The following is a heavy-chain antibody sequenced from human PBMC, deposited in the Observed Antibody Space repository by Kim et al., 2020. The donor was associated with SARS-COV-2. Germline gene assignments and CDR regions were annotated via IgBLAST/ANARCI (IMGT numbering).Heavy chain of an antibody. Sequence: GGSLRLSCAASGFTFSSYSMNWVRQAPGKGLEWVASISSSSSYIYYADSVKGRFTISRDNAKNSLYLQMNSLRAEDTAVYYCARVRSSDCNYFDYWGQGTLVTVSS. D-gene: IGHD6-19*01. V-gene: IGHV3-21*01. J-gene: IGHJ4*02. CDR3: ARVRSSDCNYFDY. CDR1: GFTFSSYS. CDR2: ISSSSSYI.